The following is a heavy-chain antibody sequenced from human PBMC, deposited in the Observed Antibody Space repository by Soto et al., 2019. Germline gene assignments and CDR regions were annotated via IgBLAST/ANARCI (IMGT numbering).Heavy chain of an antibody. CDR1: GGSISSSSYY. CDR3: ARPHPSGYDSYYFDY. Sequence: QLPLQESGPGLVKPSETLSLTCTVSGGSISSSSYYWGWIRQPPGKGLEWIGSIYYSGSTYYNPSLKRRVTISVDTSKNQFSLKLSSVTAADTAVYYCARPHPSGYDSYYFDYWGQGTLVPVSS. J-gene: IGHJ4*02. D-gene: IGHD5-12*01. CDR2: IYYSGST. V-gene: IGHV4-39*01.